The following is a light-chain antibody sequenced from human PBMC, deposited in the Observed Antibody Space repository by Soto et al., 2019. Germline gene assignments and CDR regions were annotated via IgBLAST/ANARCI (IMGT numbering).Light chain of an antibody. J-gene: IGKJ1*01. Sequence: DIQLTQSPSSLSASVGDRITITCRPSQSISRYLNWYQQRPGTAPKVLIFGANSLQSGVPSRFSGSGSGTEFTLTISSLQPDDFATYYCQQYNSYSRTFGQGTKVDIK. CDR3: QQYNSYSRT. CDR2: GAN. CDR1: QSISRY. V-gene: IGKV1-39*01.